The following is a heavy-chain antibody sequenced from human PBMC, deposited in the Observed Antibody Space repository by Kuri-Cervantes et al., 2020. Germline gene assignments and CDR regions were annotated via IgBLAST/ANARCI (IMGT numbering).Heavy chain of an antibody. CDR3: ARERNGYSSSPVDY. D-gene: IGHD5-24*01. Sequence: GGSLRLSCAASGFTVSSNYMSWVRQAPGKGLEWVSYISSSSGTIYYADSVKSRFTVSRDSARNSLFLQMNSLRDEDTAVYYCARERNGYSSSPVDYWGQGTLVTVSS. CDR1: GFTVSSNY. CDR2: ISSSSGTI. J-gene: IGHJ4*02. V-gene: IGHV3-48*02.